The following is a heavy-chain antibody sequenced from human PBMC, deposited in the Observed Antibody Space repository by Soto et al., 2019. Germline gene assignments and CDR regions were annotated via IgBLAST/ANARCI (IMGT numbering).Heavy chain of an antibody. CDR3: AKHFVNGEVDY. J-gene: IGHJ4*02. Sequence: EVQLLESGGGLVQPGGSLRLSCAASGFTFSTYAMSWVRQPPGKGLEWVSIVSDGGSDAFYAASVKGRFAISRDNSKNTLYLQMNSLAAEDTAVYYCAKHFVNGEVDYWGQGTPVTVSS. CDR2: VSDGGSDA. V-gene: IGHV3-23*01. D-gene: IGHD3-10*01. CDR1: GFTFSTYA.